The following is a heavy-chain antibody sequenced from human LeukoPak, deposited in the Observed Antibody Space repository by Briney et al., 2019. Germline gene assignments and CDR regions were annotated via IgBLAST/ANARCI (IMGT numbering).Heavy chain of an antibody. Sequence: GGSLRLSCAASGFTFSDYYMSWIRQAPGKGLEWVSYISSSGSTIYYADSVKGRFTISRDDAKNSLYLQMNSLRAEDTAVYYCAREIVRMVRGVKYFDYWGQGTLVTVS. CDR2: ISSSGSTI. CDR3: AREIVRMVRGVKYFDY. V-gene: IGHV3-11*04. CDR1: GFTFSDYY. J-gene: IGHJ4*02. D-gene: IGHD3-10*01.